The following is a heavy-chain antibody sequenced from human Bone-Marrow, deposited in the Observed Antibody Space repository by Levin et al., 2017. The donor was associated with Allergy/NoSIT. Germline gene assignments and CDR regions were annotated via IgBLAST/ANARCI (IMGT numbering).Heavy chain of an antibody. V-gene: IGHV3-23*01. J-gene: IGHJ6*02. CDR2: ISGSGGST. D-gene: IGHD3-3*01. CDR3: ASLRILEWLFPVDYYGMDV. Sequence: GGSLRLSCAASGFTFSSYAMSWVRQAPGKGLEWVSAISGSGGSTYYADSVKGRFTISRDNSKNTLYLQMNSLRAEDTAVYYCASLRILEWLFPVDYYGMDVWGQGTTVTVSS. CDR1: GFTFSSYA.